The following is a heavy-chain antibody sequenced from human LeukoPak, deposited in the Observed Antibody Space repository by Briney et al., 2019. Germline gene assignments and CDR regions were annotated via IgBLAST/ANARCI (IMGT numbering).Heavy chain of an antibody. CDR3: ATDPGEIVPAAKGPRGDYCYGMDV. J-gene: IGHJ6*02. Sequence: ASVKVSCKASGYTFTNYGISWVRQAPGQGLEWMGWISAYNGNTNYAHQLQGRVTMTTDASTRTAYMELRSLRSDDTAVYYCATDPGEIVPAAKGPRGDYCYGMDVWGQGTTVTVSS. CDR2: ISAYNGNT. CDR1: GYTFTNYG. D-gene: IGHD2-2*01. V-gene: IGHV1-18*01.